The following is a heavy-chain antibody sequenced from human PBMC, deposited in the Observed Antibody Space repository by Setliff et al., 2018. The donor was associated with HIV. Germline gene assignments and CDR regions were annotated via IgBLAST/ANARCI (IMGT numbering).Heavy chain of an antibody. CDR1: GGTFSSFG. V-gene: IGHV1-69*13. D-gene: IGHD3-3*01. J-gene: IGHJ4*02. CDR3: ARGRGGYYDFWSGSSAFEY. Sequence: GASVKVSCKASGGTFSSFGINWIRQAPGQGLEWMGGIIPVFGKVEYAQRFQGRVKITADESTTTAYMELSSLRSEDTAVFFCARGRGGYYDFWSGSSAFEYWGQGTLVTVSS. CDR2: IIPVFGKV.